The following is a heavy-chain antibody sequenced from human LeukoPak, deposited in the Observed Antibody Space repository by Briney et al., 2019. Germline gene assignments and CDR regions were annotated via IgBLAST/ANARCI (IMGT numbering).Heavy chain of an antibody. V-gene: IGHV4-59*12. J-gene: IGHJ4*02. CDR3: AYHPATYYFDY. CDR2: IYYSGST. D-gene: IGHD1-26*01. Sequence: SETLPLTCTVSGGSISSYYWSWIRQPPGKGLEWIGYIYYSGSTNYNPSLKSRVTISVDTSKNQFSLKLSSVTAADTAVYYCAYHPATYYFDYWGQGTLVTVSS. CDR1: GGSISSYY.